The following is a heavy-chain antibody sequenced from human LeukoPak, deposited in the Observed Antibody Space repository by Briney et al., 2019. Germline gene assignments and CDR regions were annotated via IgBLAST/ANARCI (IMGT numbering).Heavy chain of an antibody. CDR1: GFTLSSYW. J-gene: IGHJ4*02. D-gene: IGHD3-10*01. Sequence: TGGSLRLSCAASGFTLSSYWMTRVRQVPGKGLEWVANIKPDGSVQHYADSVKGRFTISRDNARNSLYLQMNTLRAEDTAVFYCARDFYASGSHDYWGQGTLVTVSS. V-gene: IGHV3-7*01. CDR3: ARDFYASGSHDY. CDR2: IKPDGSVQ.